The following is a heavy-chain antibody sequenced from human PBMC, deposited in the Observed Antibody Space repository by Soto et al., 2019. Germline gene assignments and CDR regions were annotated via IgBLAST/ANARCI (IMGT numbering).Heavy chain of an antibody. Sequence: SVKVSCKASGGTFSSYAISWVRQAPGQGLEWMGGIIPIFGTANYAQKFQGRVTITADKSTSTAYMELSSLRSEDTAVYYCARAVCILTVYPLYYYGMDVWGQGTTVTVSS. D-gene: IGHD3-9*01. J-gene: IGHJ6*02. CDR2: IIPIFGTA. V-gene: IGHV1-69*06. CDR1: GGTFSSYA. CDR3: ARAVCILTVYPLYYYGMDV.